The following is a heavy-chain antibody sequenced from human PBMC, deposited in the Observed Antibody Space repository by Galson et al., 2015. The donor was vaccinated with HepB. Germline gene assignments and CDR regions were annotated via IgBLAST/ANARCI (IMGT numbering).Heavy chain of an antibody. CDR2: IRDKANSYAT. CDR3: MCGGAD. J-gene: IGHJ4*02. Sequence: SLRLSCAASGLTFSGSTVHWVRQASGKGLEWVGRIRDKANSYATTYAASVKDRFTVSRDDSKNTAYLQMNSLKTEDTAFYYCMCGGADWGQGTLVTVSS. D-gene: IGHD2-21*01. V-gene: IGHV3-73*01. CDR1: GLTFSGST.